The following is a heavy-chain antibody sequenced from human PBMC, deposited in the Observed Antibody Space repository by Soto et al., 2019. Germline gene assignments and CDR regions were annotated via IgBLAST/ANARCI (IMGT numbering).Heavy chain of an antibody. CDR2: INHSGST. CDR1: GGSFSGYY. J-gene: IGHJ4*02. CDR3: ARSGRGVDFDY. D-gene: IGHD2-15*01. V-gene: IGHV4-34*01. Sequence: QVQLQQWGAGLLKPSETLSLTCAVYGGSFSGYYWSWIRQPPGKGLEWIGEINHSGSTNYNPSLKSRVTISVDTSKNQFSLKRSSVTAADTAVYYCARSGRGVDFDYWAREPWSPSPQ.